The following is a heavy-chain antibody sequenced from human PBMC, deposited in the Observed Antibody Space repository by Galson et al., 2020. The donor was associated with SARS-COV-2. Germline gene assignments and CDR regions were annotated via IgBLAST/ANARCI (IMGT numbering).Heavy chain of an antibody. CDR3: ARHVGTDIVLMVYATKNWFDP. Sequence: ETSETLSLTCTVSGGSISSSSYYWGWIRQPPGKGLEWIGSIYYSRSTYYNPSLKSRVTISVDTSKNQFSLKLSSVTAADTAVYYCARHVGTDIVLMVYATKNWFDPWGQGTLVTVSS. V-gene: IGHV4-39*01. J-gene: IGHJ5*02. D-gene: IGHD2-8*01. CDR1: GGSISSSSYY. CDR2: IYYSRST.